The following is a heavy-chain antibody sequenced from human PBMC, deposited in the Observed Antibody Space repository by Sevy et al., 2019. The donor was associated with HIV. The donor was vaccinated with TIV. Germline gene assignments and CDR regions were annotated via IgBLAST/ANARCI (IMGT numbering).Heavy chain of an antibody. V-gene: IGHV1-69*13. CDR3: AGAGGYYAFWSGYSGYYFDY. J-gene: IGHJ4*02. CDR2: IIPIFGTA. CDR1: GGTFSSYA. D-gene: IGHD3-3*01. Sequence: ASVKVSCKASGGTFSSYAISWVRQAPGQGLEWMGGIIPIFGTANYAQKFQGRVTITADESTGTTDMELSSLRSEDTAVYYCAGAGGYYAFWSGYSGYYFDYWGQGTLVTVSS.